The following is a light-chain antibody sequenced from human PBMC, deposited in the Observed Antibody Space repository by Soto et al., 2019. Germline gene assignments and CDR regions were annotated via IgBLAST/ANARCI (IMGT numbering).Light chain of an antibody. CDR3: VQHNSYPWT. CDR2: AAT. J-gene: IGKJ1*01. Sequence: DIQMTQSPSAISASVGDRATITCRASQGVSNRLAWFQQKPGKVPERLIYAATLLQSRVPSRFSCQGSGTEFTLTISSLEPEDFATYYCVQHNSYPWTFGQGTKVEIK. CDR1: QGVSNR. V-gene: IGKV1-17*03.